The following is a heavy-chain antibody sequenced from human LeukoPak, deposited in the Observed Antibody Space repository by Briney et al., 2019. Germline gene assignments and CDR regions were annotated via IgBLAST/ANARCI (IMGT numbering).Heavy chain of an antibody. V-gene: IGHV3-74*01. CDR2: INSDGSST. Sequence: GGSLRLSCAASGFTFSSYWMHWVRQAPGKGLVWVSRINSDGSSTSYADSVKGRFTISRDNSKNTLYLQMSSLRAEDTAVYYCAKEGRTTVTTDYWGQGTLVTVSS. J-gene: IGHJ4*02. CDR1: GFTFSSYW. D-gene: IGHD4-17*01. CDR3: AKEGRTTVTTDY.